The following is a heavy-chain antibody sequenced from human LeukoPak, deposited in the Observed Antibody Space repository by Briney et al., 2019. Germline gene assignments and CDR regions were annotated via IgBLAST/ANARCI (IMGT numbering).Heavy chain of an antibody. Sequence: GGSLRLSCAASGFTFSTYAMSWVRQAPGKGLEWVSGISDSGGTTYYADSVKGRFTISRDNSKNTLYLQMNSLRAEDTAVYYCAKEIDFWSGYYQPPDYWGQGTLVTVSS. CDR2: ISDSGGTT. V-gene: IGHV3-23*01. J-gene: IGHJ4*02. CDR3: AKEIDFWSGYYQPPDY. D-gene: IGHD3-3*01. CDR1: GFTFSTYA.